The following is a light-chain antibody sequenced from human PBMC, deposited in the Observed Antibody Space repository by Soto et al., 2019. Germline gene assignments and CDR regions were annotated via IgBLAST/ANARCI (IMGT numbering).Light chain of an antibody. V-gene: IGLV2-23*02. Sequence: QSALTQPASVSGSPGQSITISCTGTSSDVGASNVVAWFQQHPGKAPKLIIYEVTKWPSGVSTRFSGSKSGNTASLTISGLQAEDEAHYYCCSYAGSGTFVFGGGTKLTVL. J-gene: IGLJ2*01. CDR3: CSYAGSGTFV. CDR1: SSDVGASNV. CDR2: EVT.